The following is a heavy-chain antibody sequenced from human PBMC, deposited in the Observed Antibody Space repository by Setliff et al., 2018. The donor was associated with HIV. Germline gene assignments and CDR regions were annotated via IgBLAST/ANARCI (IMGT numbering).Heavy chain of an antibody. V-gene: IGHV4-34*01. D-gene: IGHD6-13*01. J-gene: IGHJ4*02. CDR3: AAASSWDPLLDY. Sequence: SETLSLTCAVYGGSFSGYYWSWIRQPPGKGLEWIGEINHSGSTNYNPSLKGRVTISVDTSMDQFSLKLNSVTAADTAVYYCAAASSWDPLLDYWGQGTLVTVSS. CDR2: INHSGST. CDR1: GGSFSGYY.